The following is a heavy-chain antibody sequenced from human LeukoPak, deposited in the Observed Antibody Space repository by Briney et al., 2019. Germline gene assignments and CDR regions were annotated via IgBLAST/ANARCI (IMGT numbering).Heavy chain of an antibody. CDR1: GFTFDDYA. V-gene: IGHV3-9*01. J-gene: IGHJ4*02. CDR3: AKDRGAVAVGGYCDY. CDR2: ISWNSGSI. D-gene: IGHD6-19*01. Sequence: PGGSLRLSCAASGFTFDDYAMHWVRQAPGKGLEWVSGISWNSGSIGYADSVKGRFTISRDNAKNSLYLQMNSLRAEDTALYYCAKDRGAVAVGGYCDYWGQGTLVTVSS.